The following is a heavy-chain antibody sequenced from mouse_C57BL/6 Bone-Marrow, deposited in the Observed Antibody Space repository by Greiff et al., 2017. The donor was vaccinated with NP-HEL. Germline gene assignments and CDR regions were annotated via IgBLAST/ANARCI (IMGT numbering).Heavy chain of an antibody. CDR2: ICPRDGIT. CDR3: ARDYYGSSYYFDY. Sequence: QVQLQQSGPELVKPGASVKLSCKASGYTFTSYDINWVKQRPGPGLEWIGWICPRDGITKYNEKVKGKVTLTVDTASNTAYMELHSLTSENSSVYFCARDYYGSSYYFDYWGQGTTLTVSS. D-gene: IGHD1-1*01. V-gene: IGHV1-85*01. CDR1: GYTFTSYD. J-gene: IGHJ2*01.